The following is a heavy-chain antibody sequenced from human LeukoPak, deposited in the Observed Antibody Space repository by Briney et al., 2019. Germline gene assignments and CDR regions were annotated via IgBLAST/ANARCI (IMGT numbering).Heavy chain of an antibody. CDR1: GFTFDDYA. V-gene: IGHV3-43*02. D-gene: IGHD6-13*01. CDR3: AKDLAAAETYGMDV. Sequence: GGSLRLSCAASGFTFDDYAMHWVRQAPGRGLEWVSLISGDGGSTYYADSVKGRFSISRDNSKNSLYLQMNSLRTEDTALYYCAKDLAAAETYGMDVWGQGTTVTVSS. CDR2: ISGDGGST. J-gene: IGHJ6*02.